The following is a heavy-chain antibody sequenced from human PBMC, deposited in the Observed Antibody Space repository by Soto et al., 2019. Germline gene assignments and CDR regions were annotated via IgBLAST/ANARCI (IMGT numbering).Heavy chain of an antibody. D-gene: IGHD3-3*01. CDR2: ISYDGSNK. Sequence: GGSLRLSCAASGFTFFSYGMHRVRQAPGKGLEWVAVISYDGSNKYYGDSVKGRFTISRDNSKNTLYLQMNSLRADDTAVYYCAKDRAGDIYVAARSGLDYWGQGTLVTVSS. CDR1: GFTFFSYG. CDR3: AKDRAGDIYVAARSGLDY. J-gene: IGHJ4*02. V-gene: IGHV3-30*18.